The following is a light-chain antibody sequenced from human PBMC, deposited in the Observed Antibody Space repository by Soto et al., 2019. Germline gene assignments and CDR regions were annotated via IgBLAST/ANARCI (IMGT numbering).Light chain of an antibody. V-gene: IGKV1-27*01. CDR3: QKYDSAPEA. J-gene: IGKJ1*01. CDR1: QGISNS. Sequence: DIQMTQSPPSLSASVGDRVTITCRASQGISNSLAWYQQEPGKVPKLLIYDASTLQSGVSSRFSGSGSGTDFTLTISSLQPEDVATYYYQKYDSAPEAFGQGTKVEIK. CDR2: DAS.